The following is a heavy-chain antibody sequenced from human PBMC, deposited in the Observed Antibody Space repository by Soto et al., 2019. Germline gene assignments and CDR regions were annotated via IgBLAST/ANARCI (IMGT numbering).Heavy chain of an antibody. V-gene: IGHV3-30-3*01. Sequence: GESLKISCAASGFTFSSYAMHWVRQAPGKGLEWVAVISYDGSNKYYADSVKGRFTISRDNSKNTLYLQMNSLRAEDTAVYYCAREYQLLTTMYYYYGMDVWGQGTTVTVSS. CDR2: ISYDGSNK. CDR1: GFTFSSYA. D-gene: IGHD2-2*01. J-gene: IGHJ6*02. CDR3: AREYQLLTTMYYYYGMDV.